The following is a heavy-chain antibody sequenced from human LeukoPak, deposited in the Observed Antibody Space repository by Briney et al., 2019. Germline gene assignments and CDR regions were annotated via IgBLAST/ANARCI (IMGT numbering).Heavy chain of an antibody. CDR1: GFTFSSYS. CDR2: ISSSSSYI. V-gene: IGHV3-21*01. D-gene: IGHD6-19*01. Sequence: PGGSLRLSCAPSGFTFSSYSMNWVRQAPGKGLEWVSSISSSSSYIYYADSVKGRFTISRDNAKNSLYLQMNSLRAEDTAVYYCARDRWHSSGWYTGEFDYWGQGTLVTVSS. J-gene: IGHJ4*02. CDR3: ARDRWHSSGWYTGEFDY.